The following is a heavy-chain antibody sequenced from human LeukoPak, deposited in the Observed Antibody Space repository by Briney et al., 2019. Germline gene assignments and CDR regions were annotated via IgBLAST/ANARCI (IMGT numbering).Heavy chain of an antibody. CDR3: AKESDFWSGYYGDYFDY. Sequence: PGGSLRLSCAASGFTFSSYAMSWVRQAPGKGLEWVSAISGSGGSIYYADSVKGRFTISRDNSKNTLYLQMNSLRAEDTAVYYCAKESDFWSGYYGDYFDYWGQGTLVTVSS. CDR2: ISGSGGSI. CDR1: GFTFSSYA. D-gene: IGHD3-3*01. V-gene: IGHV3-23*01. J-gene: IGHJ4*02.